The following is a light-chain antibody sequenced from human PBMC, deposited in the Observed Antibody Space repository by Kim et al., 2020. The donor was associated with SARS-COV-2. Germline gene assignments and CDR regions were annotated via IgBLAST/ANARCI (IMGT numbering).Light chain of an antibody. CDR1: QAIKSD. CDR2: GAS. CDR3: QQYNNWPLT. V-gene: IGKV3-15*01. Sequence: ETVMTQSPATLSVSPGERATLSCRASQAIKSDLAWYQQKPGQPPRLLIYGASTRATGIPARFSGSGSGTESTLTISSLQSEDFAVYYCQQYNNWPLTFGPGTKVDIK. J-gene: IGKJ3*01.